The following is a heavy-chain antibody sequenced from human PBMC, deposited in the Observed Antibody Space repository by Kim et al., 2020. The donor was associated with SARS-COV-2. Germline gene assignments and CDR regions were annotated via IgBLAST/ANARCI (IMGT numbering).Heavy chain of an antibody. J-gene: IGHJ6*02. CDR1: GGSFSGYY. Sequence: SETLSLTCAVYGGSFSGYYWSWIRQPPGKGLEWIGEINHSGSTNYNPSLKSRVTISVDTSKNQFSLKLSSVTAADTAVYYCARFPLRYSSSWYEFGMDVWGQGTTVTVSS. V-gene: IGHV4-34*01. CDR2: INHSGST. D-gene: IGHD6-13*01. CDR3: ARFPLRYSSSWYEFGMDV.